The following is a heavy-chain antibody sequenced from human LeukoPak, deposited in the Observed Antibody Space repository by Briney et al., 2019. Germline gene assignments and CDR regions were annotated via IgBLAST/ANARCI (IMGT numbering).Heavy chain of an antibody. CDR1: GYTFTSYD. Sequence: ASVKVSCKASGYTFTSYDINWVRQATGQGPGWMGWMNPNSGNTGYAQKFQGRVTMTKNTSITTAYMELSSLRSEDTAVYYCARALSWTTNSYYYMDVWGKGTTVTVSS. V-gene: IGHV1-8*01. D-gene: IGHD3/OR15-3a*01. J-gene: IGHJ6*03. CDR2: MNPNSGNT. CDR3: ARALSWTTNSYYYMDV.